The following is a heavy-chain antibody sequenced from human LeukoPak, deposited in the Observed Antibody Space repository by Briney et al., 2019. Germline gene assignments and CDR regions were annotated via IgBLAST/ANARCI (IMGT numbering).Heavy chain of an antibody. J-gene: IGHJ4*02. CDR3: SRSRRVHCTGACYSFDY. Sequence: GGSLRLSCSSSGFTFGDFGMSWFRQAPGKGPEWVGFIRSKVYGGATEYAASVKGRFIISRHDSKSIAYLQMNSLETEDTAVYYCSRSRRVHCTGACYSFDYWGQGTLVTVSS. D-gene: IGHD2-8*02. CDR2: IRSKVYGGAT. V-gene: IGHV3-49*03. CDR1: GFTFGDFG.